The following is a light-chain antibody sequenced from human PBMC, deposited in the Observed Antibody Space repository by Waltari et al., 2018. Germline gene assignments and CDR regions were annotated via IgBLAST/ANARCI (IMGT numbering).Light chain of an antibody. V-gene: IGKV1-27*01. Sequence: TCRASQGISDYVAWYQQKSGKAPKLLIYAASTLQSGVPSLFSGSGSGTDFTLTISSLQPEDVATYYCQNYNNAPFTFGPGTKVDIK. CDR3: QNYNNAPFT. CDR2: AAS. J-gene: IGKJ3*01. CDR1: QGISDY.